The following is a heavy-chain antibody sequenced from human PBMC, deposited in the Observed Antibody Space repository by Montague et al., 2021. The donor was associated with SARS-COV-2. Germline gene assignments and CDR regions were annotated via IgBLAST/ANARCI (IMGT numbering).Heavy chain of an antibody. J-gene: IGHJ6*02. V-gene: IGHV4-39*01. CDR1: GGSISSSSYY. Sequence: SETLSLTCTVSGGSISSSSYYWGWIRQPPGKGLEWIGSIYYSGSTYYNPSLKSRVTISVDTSKNQFSLKLISVTAADTAVYYCARHASYDYSKDLYYYYYGMDVWGQGTTVTVSS. CDR3: ARHASYDYSKDLYYYYYGMDV. D-gene: IGHD4-11*01. CDR2: IYYSGST.